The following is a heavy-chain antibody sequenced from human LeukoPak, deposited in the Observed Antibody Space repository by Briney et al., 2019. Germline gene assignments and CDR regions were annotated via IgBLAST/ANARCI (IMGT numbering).Heavy chain of an antibody. CDR2: ISGSGGDT. J-gene: IGHJ4*02. Sequence: GGSLRLSCAASGFNFSSSAMTWVRQAPGKGLEWVSLISGSGGDTYYADSVKGRFTISRDNSKNTLYLQMNSLRAEDTAGYYCAKDIQCTYWGQGTLVTVSS. D-gene: IGHD2-21*01. V-gene: IGHV3-23*01. CDR1: GFNFSSSA. CDR3: AKDIQCTY.